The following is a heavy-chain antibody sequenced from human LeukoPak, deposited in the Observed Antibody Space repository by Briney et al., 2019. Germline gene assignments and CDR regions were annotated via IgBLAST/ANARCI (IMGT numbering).Heavy chain of an antibody. D-gene: IGHD3-9*01. CDR1: GGSFSGYY. CDR2: INHSGST. J-gene: IGHJ5*02. V-gene: IGHV4-34*01. Sequence: PSETLSLTCAVSGGSFSGYYWSWIRQPPGKGLEWIGEINHSGSTNYNPSLKSRGTISVDTSKNQFSLKLSSVTAADTAVYYCARGPTVLRYFPWFDPWGQGTLVTVSS. CDR3: ARGPTVLRYFPWFDP.